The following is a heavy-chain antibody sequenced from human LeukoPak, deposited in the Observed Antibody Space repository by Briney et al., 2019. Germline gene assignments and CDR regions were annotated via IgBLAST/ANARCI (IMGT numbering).Heavy chain of an antibody. CDR1: GYTFTSYY. Sequence: GASVKVSCKASGYTFTSYYMHWVRQAPGQGLEWMGIINPSGGSTSYAQKFQGRVTMTRDMSTSTVYMELSSLRSEDTAVYYCARDGYGSGSYYGPLVSVLNRENWFDPWGQGTLVTVSS. CDR3: ARDGYGSGSYYGPLVSVLNRENWFDP. CDR2: INPSGGST. D-gene: IGHD3-10*01. J-gene: IGHJ5*02. V-gene: IGHV1-46*01.